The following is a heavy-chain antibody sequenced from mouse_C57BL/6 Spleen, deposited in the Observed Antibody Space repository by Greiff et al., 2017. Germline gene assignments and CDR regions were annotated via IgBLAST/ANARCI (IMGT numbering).Heavy chain of an antibody. CDR1: GFNIKNTY. CDR3: AREETVVASDFDV. J-gene: IGHJ1*03. V-gene: IGHV14-3*01. Sequence: EVQLQQSVAELVRPGASVKLSCTASGFNIKNTYMHWVKQRPEQGLEWIGRIDPANGNTQYAPKFPGKATITADTSSNTAYLQLSSLTSEDTAFYYCAREETVVASDFDVWGTGTTVTVSS. CDR2: IDPANGNT. D-gene: IGHD1-1*01.